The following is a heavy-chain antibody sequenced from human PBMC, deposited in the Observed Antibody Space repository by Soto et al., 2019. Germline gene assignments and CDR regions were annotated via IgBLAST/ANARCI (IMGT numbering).Heavy chain of an antibody. D-gene: IGHD5-18*01. CDR3: ARGQTQKPRYSYGYFNWFDP. CDR2: INHSGST. CDR1: GGSFSGYY. Sequence: QVQLQQWGAGLLKPSETLSLTCAVYGGSFSGYYWSWIRQPPGKGLEWIGEINHSGSTNYNPSLKSRVTISVDTSKNQFSLKLSSVTAADTAVYYCARGQTQKPRYSYGYFNWFDPWGQGTLVTVSS. J-gene: IGHJ5*02. V-gene: IGHV4-34*01.